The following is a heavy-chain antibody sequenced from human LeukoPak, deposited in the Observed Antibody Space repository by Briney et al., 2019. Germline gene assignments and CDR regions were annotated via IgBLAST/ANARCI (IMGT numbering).Heavy chain of an antibody. Sequence: GGSLRLSCAASGFTFSSYAMSWVRQAPGKGLEWVSAISGSGGSTYYADSVKGRFTISRDNSKNTLYLQMNSLRAEDTAVYYCAKDLWIVVVPAATAPFDYWGQGTLVTVSS. CDR1: GFTFSSYA. CDR3: AKDLWIVVVPAATAPFDY. D-gene: IGHD2-2*01. CDR2: ISGSGGST. J-gene: IGHJ4*02. V-gene: IGHV3-23*01.